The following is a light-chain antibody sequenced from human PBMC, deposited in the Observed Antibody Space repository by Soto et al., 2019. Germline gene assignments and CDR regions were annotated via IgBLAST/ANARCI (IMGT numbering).Light chain of an antibody. Sequence: QSVLTQPPSVSGAPGRRVPFSCTGSSSNIGAGYDVPWYQQLPGTAPKLPIYGNSNRPSGVPDRFSGSKSGTSASLAITGLQAEDEADYYCQSYDSSLSVVFGGGTKLTVL. CDR2: GNS. CDR1: SSNIGAGYD. V-gene: IGLV1-40*01. J-gene: IGLJ2*01. CDR3: QSYDSSLSVV.